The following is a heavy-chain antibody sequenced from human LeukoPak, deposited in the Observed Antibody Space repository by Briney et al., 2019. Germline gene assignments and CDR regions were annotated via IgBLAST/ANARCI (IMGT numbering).Heavy chain of an antibody. V-gene: IGHV3-30*18. D-gene: IGHD1-26*01. CDR3: AKVFFSGSYYAASDY. J-gene: IGHJ4*02. CDR1: GFTFSTYG. CDR2: ISYDGSNK. Sequence: GRSLRLSCAASGFTFSTYGMHWVRQAPGRGLEWVGVISYDGSNKYYADSVKGRFTISRDNSKNTLYLQMNSLGAEDTAVYYCAKVFFSGSYYAASDYWGQGTLVTVSS.